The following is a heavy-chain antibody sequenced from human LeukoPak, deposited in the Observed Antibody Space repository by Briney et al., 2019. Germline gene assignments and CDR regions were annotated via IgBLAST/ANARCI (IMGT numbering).Heavy chain of an antibody. CDR3: ARDSDTAMERFDY. CDR2: IYYSGST. CDR1: GVSISSSSYY. V-gene: IGHV4-39*07. Sequence: SETLSLTCTVSGVSISSSSYYWGWIRQPPGKGLEWIGSIYYSGSTYYNPSLKSRVTISVDTSKNQFSLKLSSVTAADTAVYYCARDSDTAMERFDYWGQGTLVTVSS. J-gene: IGHJ4*02. D-gene: IGHD5-18*01.